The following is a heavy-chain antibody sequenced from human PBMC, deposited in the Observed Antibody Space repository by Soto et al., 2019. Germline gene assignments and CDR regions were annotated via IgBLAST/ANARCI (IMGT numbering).Heavy chain of an antibody. CDR2: IKQDGGEK. V-gene: IGHV3-7*04. CDR3: ARGASPTWGTYTLAY. J-gene: IGHJ4*02. D-gene: IGHD3-16*01. Sequence: EVQLVESGGGLVQPGGSLRLSCAASGFTFTSYWMTWVRQAPGKGLEWVANIKQDGGEKYYVGSVKGRFTISRDNAENSLYLQLDSLRAEDAAVYYCARGASPTWGTYTLAYWGQGTLVTVSS. CDR1: GFTFTSYW.